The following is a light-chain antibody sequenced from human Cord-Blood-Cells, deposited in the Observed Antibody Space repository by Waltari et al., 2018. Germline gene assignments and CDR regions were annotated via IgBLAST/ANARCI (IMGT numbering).Light chain of an antibody. CDR2: AAS. Sequence: DIQMTPSPSSLSASVGDRVTITCRASQSIRSYLNWYQQKPGKAPKLLIYAASSLKSGVPSRFSGSGSGTDFTLTISSLQPEDFATYYCQQSYSTPWTFGQGTKVEIK. CDR3: QQSYSTPWT. CDR1: QSIRSY. J-gene: IGKJ1*01. V-gene: IGKV1-39*01.